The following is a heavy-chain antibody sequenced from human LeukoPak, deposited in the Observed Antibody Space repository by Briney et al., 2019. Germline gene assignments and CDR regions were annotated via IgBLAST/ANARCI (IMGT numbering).Heavy chain of an antibody. CDR2: ISDGESP. D-gene: IGHD3-22*01. CDR3: AKYGATDGTYYYDSSGYCYDY. V-gene: IGHV4-59*01. J-gene: IGHJ4*02. Sequence: PSETLSLTCSVSGGSISYYYWSWIRQFPGKGLEWIGYISDGESPDYNPSLQSRVTIYVDSSKNQFFLNLTSVTAADTAVYYCAKYGATDGTYYYDSSGYCYDYWGQGTLVTVSS. CDR1: GGSISYYY.